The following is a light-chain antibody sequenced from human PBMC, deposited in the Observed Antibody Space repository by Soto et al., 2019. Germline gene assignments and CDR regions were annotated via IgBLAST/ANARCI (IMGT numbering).Light chain of an antibody. Sequence: EIVLTQSPATLSLSPGERATLSCRASQSVSSYLAWYQQKPGQAPRLLIYDASNRATGIPARFGGSGSGTDFTLTSSSLEPEDFAVYYCQQRSNWPPYTFGQGTKLEIK. V-gene: IGKV3-11*01. J-gene: IGKJ2*01. CDR1: QSVSSY. CDR3: QQRSNWPPYT. CDR2: DAS.